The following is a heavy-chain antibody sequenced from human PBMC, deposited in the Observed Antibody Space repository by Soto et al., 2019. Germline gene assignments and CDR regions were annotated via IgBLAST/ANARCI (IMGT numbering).Heavy chain of an antibody. CDR2: ISASGAYK. CDR1: GFNFNTYS. D-gene: IGHD1-26*01. J-gene: IGHJ6*02. Sequence: EVRLVESGGGLVKPGGSLRDSCAASGFNFNTYSMNWVRQAPGKGLQWVSFISASGAYKYYADSVRGRFTISRDNAKKSVFLEMNSLTADDTAIYYCAGERSALPGARDAMDVWGQGNTVTVSS. V-gene: IGHV3-21*02. CDR3: AGERSALPGARDAMDV.